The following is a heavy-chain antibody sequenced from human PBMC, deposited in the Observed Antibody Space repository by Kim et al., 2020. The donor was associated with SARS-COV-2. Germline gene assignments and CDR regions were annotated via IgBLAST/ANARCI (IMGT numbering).Heavy chain of an antibody. V-gene: IGHV1-3*01. D-gene: IGHD6-19*01. Sequence: YSQKFQGRVTITRDTSASTAYMELSSLRSEDTAVYYCARDDDPVAYAFDIWGQGTMVTVSS. CDR3: ARDDDPVAYAFDI. J-gene: IGHJ3*02.